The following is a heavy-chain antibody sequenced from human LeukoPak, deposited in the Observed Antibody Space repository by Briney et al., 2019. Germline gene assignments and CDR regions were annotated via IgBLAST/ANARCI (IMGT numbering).Heavy chain of an antibody. CDR3: ARTGGDHNWFDP. CDR1: GFTFSSYA. J-gene: IGHJ5*02. CDR2: ISYNGNNK. D-gene: IGHD2-21*02. Sequence: PGRSLRLSCAASGFTFSSYAMHWVRQPPGKGLEWVAVISYNGNNKYSADSVKGRFTISRDNSKNTLYLQMNSLRAEDTAVYYCARTGGDHNWFDPWGQGTLVTVSS. V-gene: IGHV3-30-3*01.